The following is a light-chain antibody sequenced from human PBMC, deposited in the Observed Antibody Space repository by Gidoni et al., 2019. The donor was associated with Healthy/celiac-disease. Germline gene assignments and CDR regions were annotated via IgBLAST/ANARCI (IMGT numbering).Light chain of an antibody. V-gene: IGKV1-39*01. CDR3: QQSYSTPDT. CDR2: AAS. J-gene: IGKJ1*01. CDR1: QSISTY. Sequence: DTQMTQSPSSLSASVGDRVTITCRASQSISTYLNWYQQKPGKAPKLLIYAASSLQSGVPSRFSGSGSGTDFTLTISSLQPEDFATYYCQQSYSTPDTFXQXTKVEIK.